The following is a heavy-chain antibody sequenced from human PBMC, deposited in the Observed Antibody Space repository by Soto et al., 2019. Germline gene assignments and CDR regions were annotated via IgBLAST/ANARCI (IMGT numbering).Heavy chain of an antibody. CDR2: LNPNIGIA. J-gene: IGHJ5*02. CDR1: GGAYISYT. Sequence: ASVKLYCKARGGAYISYTIRWVRQAPGKGLVWIGMLNPNIGIANYVQKFQDRDKNTADKYTRKAYMELNRLRSEDTAIYYCTRDKSRTFPAAPGDKKSGSSGWWFDPWGQGPLVTVSS. D-gene: IGHD6-13*01. V-gene: IGHV1-69*04. CDR3: TRDKSRTFPAAPGDKKSGSSGWWFDP.